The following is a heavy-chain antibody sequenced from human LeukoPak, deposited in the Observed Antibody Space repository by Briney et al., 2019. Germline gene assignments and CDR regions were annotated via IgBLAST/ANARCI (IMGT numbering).Heavy chain of an antibody. Sequence: GVLRPSCAASGFTFSSYAMSWVRQAPGKGLEWVSAISGSGGSTYYADSVKGRFTIPRDNSKNTLYLQMNSLRAEDTAVYYCANGWRVVPAASVDTAMAEPDYWGQGTLVTVSS. CDR2: ISGSGGST. J-gene: IGHJ4*02. V-gene: IGHV3-23*01. D-gene: IGHD5-18*01. CDR3: ANGWRVVPAASVDTAMAEPDY. CDR1: GFTFSSYA.